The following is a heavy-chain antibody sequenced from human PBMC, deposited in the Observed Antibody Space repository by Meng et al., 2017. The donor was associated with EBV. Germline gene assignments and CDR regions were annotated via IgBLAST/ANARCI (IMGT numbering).Heavy chain of an antibody. V-gene: IGHV4-39*07. Sequence: QLQLQQSGPGLVQPSETLSLTCTVSGGSISSSSYYWGWIRQPPGKGLEWIGSIYYSGSTYYNLSLKSRVTISVDTSKNQFSLKLSSVTAADTAVYYCARVVATIFTNWFDPWGQGTLVTVSS. CDR3: ARVVATIFTNWFDP. J-gene: IGHJ5*02. CDR1: GGSISSSSYY. CDR2: IYYSGST. D-gene: IGHD5-12*01.